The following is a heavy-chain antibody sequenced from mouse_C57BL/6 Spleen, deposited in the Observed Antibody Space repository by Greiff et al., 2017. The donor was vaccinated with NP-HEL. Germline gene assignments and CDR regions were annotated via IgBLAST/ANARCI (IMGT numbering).Heavy chain of an antibody. CDR3: ARHEDYYGSNHWYFDV. Sequence: QVQLQQSGAELVKPGASVKLSCKASGYTFTEYTIPWVKQRSGQGLEWIGWFYPGSGSIKYNEKFKDKATLTADKSSSTVYMELSRLTSEDSAVYFCARHEDYYGSNHWYFDVWGTGTTVTVSS. CDR2: FYPGSGSI. CDR1: GYTFTEYT. D-gene: IGHD1-1*01. J-gene: IGHJ1*03. V-gene: IGHV1-62-2*01.